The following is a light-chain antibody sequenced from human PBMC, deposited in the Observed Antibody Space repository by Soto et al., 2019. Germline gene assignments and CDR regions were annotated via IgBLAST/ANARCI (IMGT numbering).Light chain of an antibody. CDR2: AAS. J-gene: IGKJ4*01. Sequence: DIQRTESASSLSASVGDRVTITCRASQSISSYLNWYQQKPGKAPKLLIYAASSLQSGVPSRFSGSGSGTDGTLTISSLQNEDVSAYYCQKYNSATLTFGGGTKVDIK. CDR1: QSISSY. V-gene: IGKV1-39*01. CDR3: QKYNSATLT.